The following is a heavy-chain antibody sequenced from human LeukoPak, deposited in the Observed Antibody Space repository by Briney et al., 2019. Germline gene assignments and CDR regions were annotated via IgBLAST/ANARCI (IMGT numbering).Heavy chain of an antibody. Sequence: SETLSLTCTVSGSSISNYYWSWIRQSPEKGLEWIGYMDKSGGTAYSPSLKSRVTIAVDTSKNQFSLKLRSVTAADTAVYYCARGGAIPSSYWFDPWGQGTLVTVSS. CDR3: ARGGAIPSSYWFDP. CDR2: MDKSGGT. J-gene: IGHJ5*02. CDR1: GSSISNYY. D-gene: IGHD2-2*01. V-gene: IGHV4-59*01.